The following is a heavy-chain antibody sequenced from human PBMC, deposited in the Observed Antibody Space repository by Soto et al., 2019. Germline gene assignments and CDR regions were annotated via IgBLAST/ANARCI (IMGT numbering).Heavy chain of an antibody. D-gene: IGHD2-2*01. J-gene: IGHJ6*02. CDR2: IIPIFGTA. CDR1: GGTFSSYA. V-gene: IGHV1-69*13. CDR3: ASSTPSYYYYGMDV. Sequence: SVKVSCKASGGTFSSYAISSVRQAPGQGREWMGGIIPIFGTANYAQKFQGRATLTADASTSTAYMELSSLRSEDTAVYYCASSTPSYYYYGMDVWGQGTTVTV.